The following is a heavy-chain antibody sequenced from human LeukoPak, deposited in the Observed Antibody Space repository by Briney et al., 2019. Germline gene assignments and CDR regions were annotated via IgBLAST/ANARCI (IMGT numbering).Heavy chain of an antibody. Sequence: SETLSLTCTVSGGSISSYYWSWIRQPPGKGLEWMGYIYYSGSTNYNPSLKSRVTISVDTSKNQFSLKLSSVTAADTAVYYCARPILLWFGENHSDAFDIWGQGTMVTVSS. V-gene: IGHV4-59*08. CDR2: IYYSGST. J-gene: IGHJ3*02. CDR3: ARPILLWFGENHSDAFDI. D-gene: IGHD3-10*01. CDR1: GGSISSYY.